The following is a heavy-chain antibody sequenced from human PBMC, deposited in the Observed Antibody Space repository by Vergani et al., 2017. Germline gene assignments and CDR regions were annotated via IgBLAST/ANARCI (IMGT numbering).Heavy chain of an antibody. D-gene: IGHD1-1*01. CDR1: GFTLNTYG. CDR3: ARDFLTRVTTLDYYYMGV. CDR2: ISYDGNKK. V-gene: IGHV3-33*05. Sequence: QVQILQSGGGVVQPGGSLRLSCTLSGFTLNTYGIHWVRQAPGKGLEWVSVISYDGNKKNYADSVKGRFTISRDNSKNTLYLEMNALRAEDTAVYYCARDFLTRVTTLDYYYMGVWGKGTTVTVSS. J-gene: IGHJ6*03.